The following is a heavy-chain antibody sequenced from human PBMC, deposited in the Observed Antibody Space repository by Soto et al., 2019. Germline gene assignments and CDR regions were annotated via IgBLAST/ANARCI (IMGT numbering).Heavy chain of an antibody. CDR1: GFTCSSYA. V-gene: IGHV3-23*01. CDR2: ISGSGGST. CDR3: AVDYGDYLRPFDY. D-gene: IGHD4-17*01. J-gene: IGHJ4*02. Sequence: GGSLRLSCAGSGFTCSSYAMSWVRQAPGKGLEWVSAISGSGGSTYYADSVKGRLTISRDNSKNTLYLQMNSLRAEDTAVYYCAVDYGDYLRPFDYWGQGTLVTASS.